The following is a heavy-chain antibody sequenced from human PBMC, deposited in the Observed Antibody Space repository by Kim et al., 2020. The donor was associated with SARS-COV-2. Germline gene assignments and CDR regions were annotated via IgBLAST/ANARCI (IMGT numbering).Heavy chain of an antibody. D-gene: IGHD1-26*01. Sequence: STSLKTRLTISKDTSRNQVVLTMTNMDPVDTATYYCARTRVGTTSNYFDPWGQGTLVTVSS. V-gene: IGHV2-70*01. J-gene: IGHJ5*02. CDR3: ARTRVGTTSNYFDP.